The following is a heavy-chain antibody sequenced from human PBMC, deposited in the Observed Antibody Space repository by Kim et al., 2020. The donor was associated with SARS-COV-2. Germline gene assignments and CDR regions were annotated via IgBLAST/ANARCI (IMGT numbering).Heavy chain of an antibody. V-gene: IGHV4-31*03. CDR2: IYYSGST. D-gene: IGHD3-22*01. Sequence: SETLSLTCTVSGGSVISGGSYWSWIRQHPGKGLEWIGYIYYSGSTYYNPSLKSRVTISVDTSKNQFSLKLSSVTAADTAVYYCARGQGLITLIVVVVGAFDYWGQGTLVTVSS. CDR3: ARGQGLITLIVVVVGAFDY. CDR1: GGSVISGGSY. J-gene: IGHJ4*02.